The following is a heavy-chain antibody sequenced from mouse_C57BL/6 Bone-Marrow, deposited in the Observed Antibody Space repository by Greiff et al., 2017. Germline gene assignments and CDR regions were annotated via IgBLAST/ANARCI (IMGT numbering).Heavy chain of an antibody. J-gene: IGHJ3*01. V-gene: IGHV1-62-2*01. CDR2: FYPGSGSI. CDR3: ARHEDAEYGYDWFAY. CDR1: GYTFTEYT. D-gene: IGHD2-2*01. Sequence: QVQLQQSGAELVKPGASVKLSCKASGYTFTEYTIHWVKQRSGQGLEWIGWFYPGSGSIKYNEKFKDKATLTADKSSSTVYMELRRLTSEDSAVYCGARHEDAEYGYDWFAYWGQGTLVTVSA.